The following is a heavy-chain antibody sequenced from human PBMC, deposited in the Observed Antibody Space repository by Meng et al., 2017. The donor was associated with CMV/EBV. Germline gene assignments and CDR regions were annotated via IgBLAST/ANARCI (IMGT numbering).Heavy chain of an antibody. CDR2: INPNSGGT. Sequence: ASVKVSCKASGYTFTGYYMHWVRQAPGQGLEWMGWINPNSGGTNYAQKFQGRVTMTRDTSISTAYMELNSLRAEDTAVYYCAKVSRESCYYCGMDVWGQGTTVTVSS. CDR3: AKVSRESCYYCGMDV. J-gene: IGHJ6*02. D-gene: IGHD2-2*01. V-gene: IGHV1-2*02. CDR1: GYTFTGYY.